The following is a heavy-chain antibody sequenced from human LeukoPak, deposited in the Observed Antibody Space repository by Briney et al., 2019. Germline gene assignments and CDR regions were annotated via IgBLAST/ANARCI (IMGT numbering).Heavy chain of an antibody. Sequence: TSETLSLTCTVSGGSISSSSYYWGWIRQPPGKGLEWIGSIYYSGSTYYNPSLKSRVTISVDTSKNQFSLKLSSVTAADTAVYYCKGYEGDAFDIWGQGTMVTVSS. CDR3: KGYEGDAFDI. J-gene: IGHJ3*02. D-gene: IGHD3-3*01. CDR2: IYYSGST. V-gene: IGHV4-39*07. CDR1: GGSISSSSYY.